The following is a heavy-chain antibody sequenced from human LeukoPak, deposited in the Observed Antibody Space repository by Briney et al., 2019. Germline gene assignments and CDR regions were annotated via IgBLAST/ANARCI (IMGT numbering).Heavy chain of an antibody. D-gene: IGHD1-7*01. V-gene: IGHV3-48*03. CDR3: ARDSGNYLDAFDI. J-gene: IGHJ3*02. Sequence: GGSLRLSCAASGFTLSSSEMNWVRQAPGKGLEWVSYISSSGSTLYYADSVKGRFTISRDNAKNSLYLQMNSLRAEDTAVYYCARDSGNYLDAFDIWGQGTMVTVSS. CDR2: ISSSGSTL. CDR1: GFTLSSSE.